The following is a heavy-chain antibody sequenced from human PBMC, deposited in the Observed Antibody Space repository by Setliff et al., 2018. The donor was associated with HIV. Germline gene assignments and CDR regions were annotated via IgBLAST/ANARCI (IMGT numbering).Heavy chain of an antibody. CDR1: GYTFTSYY. CDR3: ARDRNVVVVAAYAFDI. V-gene: IGHV1-46*01. J-gene: IGHJ3*02. Sequence: GASVKVSCKASGYTFTSYYMHWVRQAPGQGLEWMGIINPSGGSTSYAQKFQGRVTMTRDTSTSTVYMELSSLGSEDTAVYYCARDRNVVVVAAYAFDIWGQGTMVTVSS. CDR2: INPSGGST. D-gene: IGHD2-15*01.